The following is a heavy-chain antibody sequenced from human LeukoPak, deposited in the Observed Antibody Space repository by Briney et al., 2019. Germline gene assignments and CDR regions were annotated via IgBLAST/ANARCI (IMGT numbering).Heavy chain of an antibody. D-gene: IGHD3-22*01. CDR2: VYHSGTT. J-gene: IGHJ4*02. V-gene: IGHV4-38-2*02. Sequence: SETLSLTCTVSDFSISSGYYWGWIRQPPGKGLEWIGSVYHSGTTYYNPSLKSRVTISIDTSKNQFSLKLNSVTAADTAVYYCASPSRYDLFDYWGQGTLVTVSS. CDR3: ASPSRYDLFDY. CDR1: DFSISSGYY.